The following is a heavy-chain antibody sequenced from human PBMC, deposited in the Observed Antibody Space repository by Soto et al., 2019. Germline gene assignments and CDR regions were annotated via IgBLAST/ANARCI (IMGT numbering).Heavy chain of an antibody. Sequence: EVHLVESGGGLVQPGRSLRLSCAASGFSFGDYAMQWVRKVPGKGLEWVSSISWNGESIGYADSVKGRFTISSDNGKKSVYLQMNSLRGEDTALYYCAKDVGSSGWYAGFDSWGQGTLVTVS. CDR2: ISWNGESI. CDR1: GFSFGDYA. D-gene: IGHD6-19*01. J-gene: IGHJ4*02. V-gene: IGHV3-9*01. CDR3: AKDVGSSGWYAGFDS.